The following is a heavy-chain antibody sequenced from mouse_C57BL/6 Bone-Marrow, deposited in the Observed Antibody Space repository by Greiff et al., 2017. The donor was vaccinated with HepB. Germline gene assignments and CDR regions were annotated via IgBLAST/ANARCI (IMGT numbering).Heavy chain of an antibody. CDR1: GYTFTDYE. CDR2: IDPETGGT. CDR3: TRPVYYGSSWYFDV. Sequence: QVQLQQSGAELVRPGASVTLSCKASGYTFTDYEMHWVKQTPLHGLEWIGAIDPETGGTAYNQKFKGKAILTADKSSSTAYMELRSLTSEDSAVYYCTRPVYYGSSWYFDVWGTGTTVTVSS. J-gene: IGHJ1*03. V-gene: IGHV1-15*01. D-gene: IGHD1-1*01.